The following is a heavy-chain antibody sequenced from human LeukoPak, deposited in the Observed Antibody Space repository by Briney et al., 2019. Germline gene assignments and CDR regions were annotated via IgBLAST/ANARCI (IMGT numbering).Heavy chain of an antibody. CDR1: GYTFTSYD. CDR3: ATWRKTYYYDSSGYYSDY. J-gene: IGHJ4*02. D-gene: IGHD3-22*01. CDR2: MNPNSGNT. V-gene: IGHV1-8*01. Sequence: ASVKVSCXASGYTFTSYDINWVRQATGQGLEWMGWMNPNSGNTGYAQKFQGRVTMTRNTSISTAYMELSSLRSEDTAVYYCATWRKTYYYDSSGYYSDYWGQGTLVTVSS.